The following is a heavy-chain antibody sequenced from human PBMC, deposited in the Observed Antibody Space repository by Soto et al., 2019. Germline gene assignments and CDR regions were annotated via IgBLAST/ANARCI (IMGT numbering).Heavy chain of an antibody. CDR3: ARGPYCSGGSCYSKWFDP. Sequence: PSETLSLTCAVYGWSFSGYYWSWIRQPPGKGLEWIGEINHSGSTNSNPSLKSRVTVSVDTSKNQFSLRLISVTAADTAVYYCARGPYCSGGSCYSKWFDPWGQGTLVTVSS. V-gene: IGHV4-34*01. CDR1: GWSFSGYY. J-gene: IGHJ5*02. D-gene: IGHD2-15*01. CDR2: INHSGST.